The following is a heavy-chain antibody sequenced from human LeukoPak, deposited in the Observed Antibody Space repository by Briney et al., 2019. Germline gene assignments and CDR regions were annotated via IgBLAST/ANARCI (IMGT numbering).Heavy chain of an antibody. CDR3: ARDSTYYYYMDV. CDR2: IYYSGST. J-gene: IGHJ6*03. Sequence: GSLRLSCAASGFTFSDYYMSWIRQPPGKGLEWIGSIYYSGSTYYNPSLKSRVTISVDTSKNQFSLKLSSVTAADTAVYYCARDSTYYYYMDVWGKGTTVTVSS. V-gene: IGHV4-38-2*02. CDR1: GFTFSDYY. D-gene: IGHD1-26*01.